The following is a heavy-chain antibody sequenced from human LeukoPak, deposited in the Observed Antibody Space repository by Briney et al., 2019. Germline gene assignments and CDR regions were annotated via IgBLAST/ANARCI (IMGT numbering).Heavy chain of an antibody. Sequence: GGSLRLSCAVSGFTFSSYSMNWVRQAPGKGLEWVSSISSSSSYIYYADSVKGRFTISRDNAKNSLYLQMNSLRAEDTAVYYCARRLYYDSSGCYNTAFDYWGQGTLVTVSS. CDR3: ARRLYYDSSGCYNTAFDY. CDR1: GFTFSSYS. D-gene: IGHD3-22*01. V-gene: IGHV3-21*01. J-gene: IGHJ4*02. CDR2: ISSSSSYI.